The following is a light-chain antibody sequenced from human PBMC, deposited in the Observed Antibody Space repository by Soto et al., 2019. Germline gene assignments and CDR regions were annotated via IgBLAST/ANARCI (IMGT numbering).Light chain of an antibody. J-gene: IGLJ2*01. Sequence: QSALTQPRSVSGSPGQSVTISCTGISNNYVSWYQQHPGKVPKVIVYDVTLLPSVVSDRFSGSRSGNTASLAIFGLRAEDVAAYYFCSYSGTYTEVVFGGGTKLTVL. CDR3: CSYSGTYTEVV. CDR2: DVT. V-gene: IGLV2-11*01. CDR1: SNNY.